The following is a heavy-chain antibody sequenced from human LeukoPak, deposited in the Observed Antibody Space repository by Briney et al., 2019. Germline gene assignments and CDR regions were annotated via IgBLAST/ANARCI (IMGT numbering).Heavy chain of an antibody. CDR3: ARGDYSPSPFDP. J-gene: IGHJ5*02. Sequence: SETLSLTCAVYGGSFSGYYWSWIRQPPGKGLEWIGEINHSGSTNYNPSLKSRVTISVDTSKNQFSLKLSSVTAADTAVYYCARGDYSPSPFDPWGQGTLVTVPS. CDR1: GGSFSGYY. V-gene: IGHV4-34*01. CDR2: INHSGST. D-gene: IGHD2-15*01.